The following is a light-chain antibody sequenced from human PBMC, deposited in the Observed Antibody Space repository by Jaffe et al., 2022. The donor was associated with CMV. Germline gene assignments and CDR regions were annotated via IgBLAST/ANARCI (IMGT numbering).Light chain of an antibody. CDR1: QVITNS. V-gene: IGKV1-NL1*01. CDR3: QQYYSIPPT. CDR2: ATS. Sequence: DIQMTQSPSSLSASVGDRVTITCRASQVITNSLVWYQQKPGKAPKLLLYATSRLESGVPFRFSGRGSGTDYTLTISSLQPEDFATYYCQQYYSIPPTFGQGTKVEIK. J-gene: IGKJ1*01.